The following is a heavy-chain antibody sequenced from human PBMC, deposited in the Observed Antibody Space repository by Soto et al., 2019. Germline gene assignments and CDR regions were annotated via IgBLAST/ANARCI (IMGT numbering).Heavy chain of an antibody. D-gene: IGHD6-19*01. CDR3: ARDEGAVAGTGEGYFHY. CDR1: GYTFTTYA. J-gene: IGHJ4*02. CDR2: IDTGNGNT. V-gene: IGHV1-3*05. Sequence: QVQLVQSGAEEKKPGASVKVSCKGSGYTFTTYAMHWVRQAPGQSLEWMAWIDTGNGNTKYSQKLQGRVTIARDTSASTVYTELSSLRSDDTAVYYCARDEGAVAGTGEGYFHYWGQGTLVTVSS.